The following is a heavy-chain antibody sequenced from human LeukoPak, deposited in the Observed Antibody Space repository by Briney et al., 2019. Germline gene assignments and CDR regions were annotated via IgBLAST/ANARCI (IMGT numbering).Heavy chain of an antibody. D-gene: IGHD3-10*01. CDR3: ARDGDYYGSGSYLRSYYYYGMNV. V-gene: IGHV3-23*01. CDR1: GFTFSSYA. CDR2: ISGSGGST. Sequence: GGSLRLSCAASGFTFSSYAMSWVRQAPGKGLEWVSAISGSGGSTYYADSVKGRFTISRDNSKNTLYLQMNSLRAEDTAVYYCARDGDYYGSGSYLRSYYYYGMNVWGQGTTVTVSS. J-gene: IGHJ6*02.